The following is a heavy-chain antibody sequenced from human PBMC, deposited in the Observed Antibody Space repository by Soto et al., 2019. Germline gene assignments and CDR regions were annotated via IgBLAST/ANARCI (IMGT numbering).Heavy chain of an antibody. CDR2: ISYDGSNK. CDR3: ASSLVGATGPPDP. CDR1: GFTFSSYA. D-gene: IGHD1-26*01. V-gene: IGHV3-30-3*01. J-gene: IGHJ5*02. Sequence: QVQLVESGGGVVQPGRSLRLSCAASGFTFSSYAMHWVRQAPGKGLEWVAVISYDGSNKYYADSVKGRFTISRDNSKNTLYRQMNSLRAEDTAVYYCASSLVGATGPPDPWGQGTLVTVSS.